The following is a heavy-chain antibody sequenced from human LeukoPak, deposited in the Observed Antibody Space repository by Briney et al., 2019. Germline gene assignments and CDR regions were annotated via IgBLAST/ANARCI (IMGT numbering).Heavy chain of an antibody. D-gene: IGHD4-23*01. V-gene: IGHV1-69*05. CDR3: ARAPRDHSYGGNSFSVS. CDR2: IIPIFGTA. Sequence: GSSVKVSCKASGGTFSSYAISWVRQAPGQGLEWMGRIIPIFGTANYAQKFQGRVTITTDESTSTAYMELSSLRSEDTAVYYCARAPRDHSYGGNSFSVSWGQGTLVTVSS. J-gene: IGHJ4*02. CDR1: GGTFSSYA.